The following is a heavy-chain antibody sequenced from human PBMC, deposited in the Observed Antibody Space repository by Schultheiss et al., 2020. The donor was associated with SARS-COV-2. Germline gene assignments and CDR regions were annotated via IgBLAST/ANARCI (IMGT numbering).Heavy chain of an antibody. CDR1: GGSISSSNW. CDR2: IYYSGST. D-gene: IGHD6-6*01. Sequence: SETLSLTCAVSGGSISSSNWWSWIRQHPGKGLEWIGYIYYSGSTYYNPSLKSRVTISVDTSKNQFSLQLSSVTAADTAVYYCARDPYSSSSFYFDPWGQGTLVTVSS. V-gene: IGHV4-31*11. CDR3: ARDPYSSSSFYFDP. J-gene: IGHJ5*02.